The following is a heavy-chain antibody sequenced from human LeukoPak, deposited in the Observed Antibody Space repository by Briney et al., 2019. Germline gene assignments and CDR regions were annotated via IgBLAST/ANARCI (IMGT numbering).Heavy chain of an antibody. Sequence: GGSLRLSCAASGFTFSSYAMHWVRQAPGKGLEWVAVISYDGSNKYYADSVKGRFTISRDNSKNTLYLQMNSLRAEDTAVYYCARGSVGYYYDSSGYYHPYYYYYYMDVWGKGTTVTVSS. CDR2: ISYDGSNK. CDR3: ARGSVGYYYDSSGYYHPYYYYYYMDV. V-gene: IGHV3-30*04. CDR1: GFTFSSYA. D-gene: IGHD3-22*01. J-gene: IGHJ6*03.